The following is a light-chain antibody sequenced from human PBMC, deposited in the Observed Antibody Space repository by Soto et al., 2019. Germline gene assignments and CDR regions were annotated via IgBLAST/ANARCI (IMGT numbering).Light chain of an antibody. CDR3: CSYGGSRAV. V-gene: IGLV2-23*02. CDR2: EVT. J-gene: IGLJ7*01. Sequence: QSVLTQPASVSGSAGESITISCTGTSSDVGSHNLVSWYQQHPGQAPNLMIYEVTTRPLGVSTRFSASKSGTTASLTNSGLQAEDEADYYCCSYGGSRAVFGGGTQLTVL. CDR1: SSDVGSHNL.